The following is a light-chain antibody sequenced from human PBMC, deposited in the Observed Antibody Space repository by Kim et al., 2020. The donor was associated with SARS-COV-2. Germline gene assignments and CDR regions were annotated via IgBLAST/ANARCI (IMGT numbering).Light chain of an antibody. CDR1: QSISSW. CDR3: QQYDTYQT. Sequence: DIQMTQSPSTLSASVGDRVTITCRASQSISSWLAWYQQNPGKAPKLLIYKASNVETGVQSRFSGSGCGTEFTLTIRSLQPDDFATYYCQQYDTYQTFGQGTKVDIK. V-gene: IGKV1-5*03. J-gene: IGKJ1*01. CDR2: KAS.